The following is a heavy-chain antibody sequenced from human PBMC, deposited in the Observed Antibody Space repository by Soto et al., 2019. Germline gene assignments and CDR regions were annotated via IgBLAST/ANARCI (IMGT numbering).Heavy chain of an antibody. D-gene: IGHD2-2*01. CDR1: GAPINIDY. J-gene: IGHJ5*02. CDR2: IYHIGST. Sequence: SETLSLTCTVSGAPINIDYWSWIRQSPGKGLEWIGYIYHIGSTDYNPSLKSRVTISIDKSKNQFSLNLRSVTAADTAVYYCARCSLVVVPAPGFDPWGRGTLVTVSS. V-gene: IGHV4-59*01. CDR3: ARCSLVVVPAPGFDP.